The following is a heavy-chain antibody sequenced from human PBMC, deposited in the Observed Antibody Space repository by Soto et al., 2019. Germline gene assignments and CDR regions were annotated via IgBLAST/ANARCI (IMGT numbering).Heavy chain of an antibody. D-gene: IGHD3-22*01. CDR2: IYWNDDK. J-gene: IGHJ4*02. Sequence: SGPTLVNPTQTLTLTCSFSGFSLTTGGVAVGWIRQPPGKALDWLALIYWNDDKGYSPSLESRLTITKDTSKNQVVLTMTNMDPADTGTYYCAHRQTLRYDSSGYFYEYFDYWGQGALVTVSS. CDR3: AHRQTLRYDSSGYFYEYFDY. V-gene: IGHV2-5*01. CDR1: GFSLTTGGVA.